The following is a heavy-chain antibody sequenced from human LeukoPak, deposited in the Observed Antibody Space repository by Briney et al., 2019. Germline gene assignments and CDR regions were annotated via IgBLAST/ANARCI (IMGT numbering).Heavy chain of an antibody. CDR2: ISAYNGNT. D-gene: IGHD2-2*01. Sequence: GASVKVSCKASSYTFTSYGISWVRQAPGQGLEWMGWISAYNGNTNYAQKLQGRVTMTTDTSTTTAYMELRSLRSDDTAVYYCARLCSTTSCYGRFGMDVWGKGTTVTVSS. V-gene: IGHV1-18*04. CDR3: ARLCSTTSCYGRFGMDV. CDR1: SYTFTSYG. J-gene: IGHJ6*04.